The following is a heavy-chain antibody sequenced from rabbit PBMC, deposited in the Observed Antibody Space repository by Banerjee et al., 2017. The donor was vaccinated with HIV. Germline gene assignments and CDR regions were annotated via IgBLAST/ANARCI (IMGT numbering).Heavy chain of an antibody. CDR1: GFSFSNKAV. Sequence: QEQLVESGGGLVKPEGSLKLSCIASGFSFSNKAVMCWVRQAPGKGLEWIACINTATGKAVYASWAKGRFTFSKTSSTTVTLQMTSLTAADTATYFCARNGAGSNYAFKLWGPGTLVTVS. V-gene: IGHV1S45*01. J-gene: IGHJ4*01. CDR3: ARNGAGSNYAFKL. D-gene: IGHD8-1*01. CDR2: INTATGKA.